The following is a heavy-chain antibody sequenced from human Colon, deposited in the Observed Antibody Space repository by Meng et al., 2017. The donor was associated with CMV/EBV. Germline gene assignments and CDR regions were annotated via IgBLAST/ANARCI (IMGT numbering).Heavy chain of an antibody. Sequence: QPVQSGVEVKKPGASMNVSCKASGSPFPPYYRRWVRQAPVQGLEWVGCMLPKTGALDYAQKFRGRITLTTDTSISTAYMELSGLTSDDTAVYYCIRENWYYDYWGLGTLVTVSS. D-gene: IGHD1-1*01. V-gene: IGHV1-2*02. CDR1: GSPFPPYY. CDR3: IRENWYYDY. CDR2: MLPKTGAL. J-gene: IGHJ4*02.